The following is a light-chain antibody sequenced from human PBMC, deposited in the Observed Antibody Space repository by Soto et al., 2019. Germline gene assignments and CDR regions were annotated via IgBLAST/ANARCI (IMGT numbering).Light chain of an antibody. V-gene: IGKV1-12*01. CDR1: PGTSSW. CDR2: AAS. CDR3: QQANSFPLFT. J-gene: IGKJ3*01. Sequence: DIQMTQSPSSVSASVGARVNITCRASPGTSSWLATYKQKPGKAPKLLIYAASSLESGVPSRCSGSGSGTKFTLTISSLQPEDFATSYCQQANSFPLFTFGPGTKVDIK.